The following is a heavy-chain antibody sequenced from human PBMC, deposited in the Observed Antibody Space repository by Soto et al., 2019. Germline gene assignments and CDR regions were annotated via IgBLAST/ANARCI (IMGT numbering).Heavy chain of an antibody. D-gene: IGHD1-1*01. CDR3: ARLRLERREKDF. CDR2: IRDRAHSYTT. Sequence: EVQLVESGGGLVQPGGSLRLSCAASGFTFSDHYIDWVRQAPGKGLEWVGRIRDRAHSYTTEYAASVKGRVTISRDDSKTFLYLQMNSMKTEDTAVYYCARLRLERREKDFWGQGTLVTVSS. CDR1: GFTFSDHY. V-gene: IGHV3-72*01. J-gene: IGHJ4*02.